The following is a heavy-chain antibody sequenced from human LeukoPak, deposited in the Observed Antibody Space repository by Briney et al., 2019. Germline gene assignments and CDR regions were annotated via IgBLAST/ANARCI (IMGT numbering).Heavy chain of an antibody. Sequence: GASVKVSCKASGYTFTGYYMHWVRQAPGQRLEWMGWINPNSGGTNYAQKFQGRVTMTRDTSISTAYMELSRLRSDDTAVYYCARESSYDYYGMDVWGQGTTVTVSS. CDR3: ARESSYDYYGMDV. J-gene: IGHJ6*02. CDR1: GYTFTGYY. V-gene: IGHV1-2*02. CDR2: INPNSGGT.